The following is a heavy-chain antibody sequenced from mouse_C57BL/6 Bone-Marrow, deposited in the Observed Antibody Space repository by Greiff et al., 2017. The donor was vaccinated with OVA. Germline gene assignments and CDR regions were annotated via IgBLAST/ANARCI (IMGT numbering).Heavy chain of an antibody. CDR2: INPYNGGT. V-gene: IGHV1-19*01. CDR1: GYTFTDYY. CDR3: ARKDGYWYFDV. Sequence: EVQLQQSGPVLVKPGASVKMSCKASGYTFTDYYMNWVKQSHGKSLEWIGVINPYNGGTSYNQKFKGKATLTVDKSSSTAYMELNSLTSEDSAVYYCARKDGYWYFDVWGTGTTVTVSS. D-gene: IGHD2-3*01. J-gene: IGHJ1*03.